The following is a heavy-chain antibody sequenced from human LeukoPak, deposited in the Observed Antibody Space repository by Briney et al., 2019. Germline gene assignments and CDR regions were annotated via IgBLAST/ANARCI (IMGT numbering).Heavy chain of an antibody. CDR3: ATGTRITMVRGVMPLHFDY. V-gene: IGHV1-69*13. CDR1: GGTFSSYA. J-gene: IGHJ4*02. CDR2: IIPIFGTA. Sequence: SVKVSCKASGGTFSSYAISWVRQAPGQGLEWMGGIIPIFGTANYAQKFQGRVTITADESTSTAYMELSSLRSEDTAVYYCATGTRITMVRGVMPLHFDYWGQGTLVTVSS. D-gene: IGHD3-10*01.